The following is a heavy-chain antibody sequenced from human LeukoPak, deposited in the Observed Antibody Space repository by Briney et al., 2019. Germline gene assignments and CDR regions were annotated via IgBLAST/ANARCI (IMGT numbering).Heavy chain of an antibody. Sequence: GGSLRLSCAASGFTVSSNYMSWVRQAPGKGLEWVSVIYSGGSTYYADSVKGRFTISRDNSKNTLFLQMNSLRAEDTAVYYCARDITVTHYYYYMDVWGKRTTVTVSS. J-gene: IGHJ6*03. D-gene: IGHD4-11*01. V-gene: IGHV3-66*02. CDR2: IYSGGST. CDR1: GFTVSSNY. CDR3: ARDITVTHYYYYMDV.